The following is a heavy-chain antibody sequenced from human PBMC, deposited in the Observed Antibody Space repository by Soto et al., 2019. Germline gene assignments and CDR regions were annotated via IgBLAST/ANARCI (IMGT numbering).Heavy chain of an antibody. CDR2: LDGAGGST. J-gene: IGHJ6*02. Sequence: GGSLRLSCLASGFTFSDYAMTWVRHVPGRGLEWVASLDGAGGSTYYADSVRGRFTISRDNSQNTLFLQMKGLTVDDTAIYYCTAPRDEYGSGVSWFTYGMDIWGQGTTVTVSS. CDR3: TAPRDEYGSGVSWFTYGMDI. D-gene: IGHD3-10*01. CDR1: GFTFSDYA. V-gene: IGHV3-23*01.